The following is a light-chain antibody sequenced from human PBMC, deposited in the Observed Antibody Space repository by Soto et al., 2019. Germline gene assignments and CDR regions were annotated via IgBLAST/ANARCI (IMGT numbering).Light chain of an antibody. Sequence: QSALTQPASVSGSPGQSITISCTGTSSDVGGYNYVSWYQQHPGKAPKLMIYEVNNRPSGISNRFSGPKSGNTASLTISALQAEDEADYYCNSYTSSTTYVFGTGTKV. CDR3: NSYTSSTTYV. J-gene: IGLJ1*01. CDR2: EVN. CDR1: SSDVGGYNY. V-gene: IGLV2-14*01.